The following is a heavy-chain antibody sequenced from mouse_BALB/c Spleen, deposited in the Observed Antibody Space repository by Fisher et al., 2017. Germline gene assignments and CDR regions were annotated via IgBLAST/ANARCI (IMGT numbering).Heavy chain of an antibody. CDR3: ASLYGKGKYYAMDY. Sequence: GRFTISRDNAKNTLYLEMSSLRSEDTAMYYCASLYGKGKYYAMDYWGQGTSVTVSS. D-gene: IGHD2-10*02. J-gene: IGHJ4*01. V-gene: IGHV5-12*03.